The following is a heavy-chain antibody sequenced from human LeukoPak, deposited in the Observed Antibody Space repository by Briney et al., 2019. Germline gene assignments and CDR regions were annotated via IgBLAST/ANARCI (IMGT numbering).Heavy chain of an antibody. Sequence: GGSLRLSCAASGFTFSDYYMSWIRQAPGKGLEWVSYISSSGSTIYYADSVKGRFTISRDNAKNSLYLQMNSLRAGDTAVYYCARCPTRLRYFDWYFDLWGRGTLVTVSS. CDR1: GFTFSDYY. D-gene: IGHD3-9*01. CDR3: ARCPTRLRYFDWYFDL. V-gene: IGHV3-11*04. J-gene: IGHJ2*01. CDR2: ISSSGSTI.